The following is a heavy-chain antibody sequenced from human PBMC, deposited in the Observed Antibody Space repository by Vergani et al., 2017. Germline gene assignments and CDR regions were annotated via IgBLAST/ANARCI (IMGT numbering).Heavy chain of an antibody. CDR2: ISSSGSTI. V-gene: IGHV3-48*03. J-gene: IGHJ3*01. D-gene: IGHD3-10*01. CDR1: GFTFSSYE. CDR3: ARVEVLLWFGNV. Sequence: VQLVESGGGLVKPGGSLRLSCAASGFTFSSYEMNWVRQAPGKGLEWVSYISSSGSTIYYADSVKGRFTISRDNAKNSLYLQMNSLRAEDTAVYYCARVEVLLWFGNVWGQGTMVTVSS.